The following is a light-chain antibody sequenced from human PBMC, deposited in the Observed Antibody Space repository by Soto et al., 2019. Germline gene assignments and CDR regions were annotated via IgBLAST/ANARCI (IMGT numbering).Light chain of an antibody. J-gene: IGKJ1*01. V-gene: IGKV3-15*01. Sequence: EIVMTQSPATLSVSPGERATLSCRASQSVSSNLAWYQQKPGRAPRLLIYGASTRATGIPARFSGSGSGTEFTLTISSLQPEDFAVYYCQQYNNWQGTFGQGTKVDIK. CDR3: QQYNNWQGT. CDR1: QSVSSN. CDR2: GAS.